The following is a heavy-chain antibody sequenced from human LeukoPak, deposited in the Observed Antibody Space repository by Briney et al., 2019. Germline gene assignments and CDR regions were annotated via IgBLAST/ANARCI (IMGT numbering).Heavy chain of an antibody. Sequence: PGGSLRLSCVASGFPFSSYWMTWVRQAPGKGLEWVSAISISGSKTYYADSVKGRFTISRDNSKNTLYLQMNSLRAEDTTVYYCANETRPNDYWGQGTQVTVSS. CDR2: ISISGSKT. J-gene: IGHJ4*02. CDR3: ANETRPNDY. CDR1: GFPFSSYW. V-gene: IGHV3-23*01.